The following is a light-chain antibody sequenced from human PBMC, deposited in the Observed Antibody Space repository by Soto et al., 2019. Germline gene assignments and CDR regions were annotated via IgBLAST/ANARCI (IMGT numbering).Light chain of an antibody. CDR1: QSVSSY. CDR2: GAS. J-gene: IGKJ5*01. Sequence: ITHSPSTLSVSPGERATLSCRASQSVSSYLAWYQQKPGQAPRLLIYGASTRATDIPARFSGSGSGTEFTLTTSSLQSEDFVVYYCQQYNSLPPITFGQRTRLEI. V-gene: IGKV3-15*01. CDR3: QQYNSLPPIT.